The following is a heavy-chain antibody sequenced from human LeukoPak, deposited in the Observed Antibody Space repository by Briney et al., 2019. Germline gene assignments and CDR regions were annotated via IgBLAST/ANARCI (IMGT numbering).Heavy chain of an antibody. CDR3: ARLGLRAAAGTIDY. CDR2: INHSGST. J-gene: IGHJ4*02. V-gene: IGHV4-39*07. CDR1: DDSINNDRYF. Sequence: SETLSLTCSISDDSINNDRYFWAWIRQPPGKGLEWIGEINHSGSTNYNPSLKSRVTISVDTSKNQFSLKLSSVTAADTAVYYCARLGLRAAAGTIDYWGQGTLVTVSS. D-gene: IGHD6-13*01.